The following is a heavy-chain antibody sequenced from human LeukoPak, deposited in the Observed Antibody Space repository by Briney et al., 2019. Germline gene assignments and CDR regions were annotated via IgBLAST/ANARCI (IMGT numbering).Heavy chain of an antibody. CDR1: GYTFTSYG. Sequence: ASVKVSCKASGYTFTSYGISWVRQAPGQGLEWMGWISAYNGNTNYAQKLQGRVTMTTDTSTSTAYMELRSLRSDDTAVYYCARTDIVVVVAATPGDYWGQGTLVTVSS. CDR2: ISAYNGNT. D-gene: IGHD2-15*01. V-gene: IGHV1-18*01. J-gene: IGHJ4*02. CDR3: ARTDIVVVVAATPGDY.